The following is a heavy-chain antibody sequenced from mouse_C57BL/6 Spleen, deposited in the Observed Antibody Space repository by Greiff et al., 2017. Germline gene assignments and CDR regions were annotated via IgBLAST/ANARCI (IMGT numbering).Heavy chain of an antibody. D-gene: IGHD3-2*02. CDR2: IYPRSGNT. J-gene: IGHJ3*01. Sequence: QVQLQQSGAELARPGASVKLSCKASGYTFTSYGISWVKQRTGQGLEWIGEIYPRSGNTYYNEKFKGKATLTADKSSSTAYMELRSLTSEDSAVYFCARRGDSSGYVDWFAYWGQGTLVTVAA. CDR3: ARRGDSSGYVDWFAY. CDR1: GYTFTSYG. V-gene: IGHV1-81*01.